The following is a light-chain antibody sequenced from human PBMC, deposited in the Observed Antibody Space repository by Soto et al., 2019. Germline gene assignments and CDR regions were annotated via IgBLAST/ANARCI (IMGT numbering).Light chain of an antibody. CDR2: AAS. V-gene: IGKV1-39*01. CDR3: QQSYSLPT. Sequence: DIQMTQSPSSLSASIGDRVTITCRASQSIGVYLNWYQQKPGKAPKSLIYAASSLHSGVPSRFSGSGSGTDFTLTISSLQPEDFATYYCQQSYSLPTFGQGTKLEIK. J-gene: IGKJ2*01. CDR1: QSIGVY.